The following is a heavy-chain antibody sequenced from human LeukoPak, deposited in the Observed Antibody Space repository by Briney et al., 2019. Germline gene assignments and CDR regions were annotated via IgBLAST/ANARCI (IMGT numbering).Heavy chain of an antibody. CDR2: MNPNSGNT. D-gene: IGHD3-10*01. V-gene: IGHV1-8*01. Sequence: GASVKVSCKASGYTFTSYDINWVRQATGQGLEWMGWMNPNSGNTGYAQKFQGRVTMTRNTSISTAYMELSSLRSEDTAVNYCARDYYGSGSYYHWGQGTLVTVSS. J-gene: IGHJ5*02. CDR3: ARDYYGSGSYYH. CDR1: GYTFTSYD.